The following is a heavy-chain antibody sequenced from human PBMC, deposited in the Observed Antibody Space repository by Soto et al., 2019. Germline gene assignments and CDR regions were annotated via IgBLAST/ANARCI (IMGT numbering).Heavy chain of an antibody. D-gene: IGHD2-2*01. J-gene: IGHJ5*02. CDR2: ISGSGGST. V-gene: IGHV3-23*01. CDR1: GFTFSSYA. CDR3: AKNRQAAMPASWFDP. Sequence: PGGSLRLSCAASGFTFSSYAMSWARQAPGKGLEWVSAISGSGGSTYYADSVKGRFTISRDNSKNTLYLQMNSLRAEDTAVYYCAKNRQAAMPASWFDPWGQGTLVTVSS.